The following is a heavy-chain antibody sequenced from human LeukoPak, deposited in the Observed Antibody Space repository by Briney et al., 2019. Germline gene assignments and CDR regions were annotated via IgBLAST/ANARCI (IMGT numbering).Heavy chain of an antibody. D-gene: IGHD1-26*01. V-gene: IGHV3-33*06. CDR1: GFTFNSYG. CDR2: IWHDGTYK. J-gene: IGHJ4*02. Sequence: PGGSLRLSCLASGFTFNSYGMHWVRQAPGKGLEGVAVIWHDGTYKFYADSVKGRFTVSRDDSKNTLHLQMNSLRAEDTAVYYCAKAEDATISTFTYWGQGTLVTVSS. CDR3: AKAEDATISTFTY.